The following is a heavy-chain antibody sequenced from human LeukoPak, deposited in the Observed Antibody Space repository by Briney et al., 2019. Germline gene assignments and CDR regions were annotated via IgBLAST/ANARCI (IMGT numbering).Heavy chain of an antibody. CDR3: ARFTTVVPAFWYFDL. J-gene: IGHJ2*01. D-gene: IGHD4-23*01. CDR2: TFYSGST. V-gene: IGHV4-59*08. CDR1: GASISNYY. Sequence: SETLSLTCTVSGASISNYYWSWIRQPPGKGLEWIGYTFYSGSTNYNPSLKSRVTMSLATSKNQFSLQLRSVTAADTAVYYCARFTTVVPAFWYFDLWGRGTLVTVSS.